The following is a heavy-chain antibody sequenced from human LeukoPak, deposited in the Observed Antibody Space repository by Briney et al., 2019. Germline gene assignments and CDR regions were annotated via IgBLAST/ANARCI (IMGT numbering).Heavy chain of an antibody. CDR3: AKDGGSGATRPIDF. CDR2: ISWDGVST. V-gene: IGHV3-43*01. CDR1: GFTFDDYT. Sequence: GGSLRLSCAASGFTFDDYTMHWVRQAPGRGLEWVSLISWDGVSTFYADSVKGRFTISRDNSKNSLYLQLNSLRTEDTAFYYCAKDGGSGATRPIDFWGQGTLVTVSS. J-gene: IGHJ4*02. D-gene: IGHD1-26*01.